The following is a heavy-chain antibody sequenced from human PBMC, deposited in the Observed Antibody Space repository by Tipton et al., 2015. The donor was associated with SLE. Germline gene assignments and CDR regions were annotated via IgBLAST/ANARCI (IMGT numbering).Heavy chain of an antibody. V-gene: IGHV3-23*01. J-gene: IGHJ4*02. CDR2: ISGSGGST. D-gene: IGHD1-26*01. Sequence: SLRVCRGASGFTFSSYAMSWVRQAPGKGLEWVSAISGSGGSTYYADSVKGRFTISRDNSKNTLYLQMNSLRAEDTAVYYCAKVRWELPDDYWGQGTLVTVSS. CDR3: AKVRWELPDDY. CDR1: GFTFSSYA.